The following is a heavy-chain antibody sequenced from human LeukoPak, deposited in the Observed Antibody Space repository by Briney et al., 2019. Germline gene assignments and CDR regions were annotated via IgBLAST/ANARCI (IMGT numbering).Heavy chain of an antibody. CDR2: INPNSGGT. CDR1: GYTFTSYY. J-gene: IGHJ4*02. D-gene: IGHD1-7*01. CDR3: ARSLYNWNYANSGY. Sequence: ASVKVSCKASGYTFTSYYMHWVRQAPGQGLEWMGWINPNSGGTNYAQKFQGRVTMTRDTSISTAYMELSRLRSDDTAVYYCARSLYNWNYANSGYWGQGTLVTVSS. V-gene: IGHV1-2*02.